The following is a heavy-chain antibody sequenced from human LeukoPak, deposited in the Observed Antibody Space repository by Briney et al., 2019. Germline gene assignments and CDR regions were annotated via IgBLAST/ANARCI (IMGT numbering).Heavy chain of an antibody. CDR3: ARASIVGADTFHSSWFDP. J-gene: IGHJ5*02. Sequence: SETLSLTCAVYGGSFSGYYWSWIRQPPGKGLEWIGEINHSGSTNYNPSLKSRVTISVDKSKNQFSLKLSSVTAADTAVYYCARASIVGADTFHSSWFDPWGQGALVTVSS. CDR2: INHSGST. D-gene: IGHD1-26*01. V-gene: IGHV4-34*01. CDR1: GGSFSGYY.